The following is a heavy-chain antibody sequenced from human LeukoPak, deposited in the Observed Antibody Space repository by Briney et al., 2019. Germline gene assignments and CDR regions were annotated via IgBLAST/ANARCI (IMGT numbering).Heavy chain of an antibody. V-gene: IGHV3-23*01. CDR3: TKGSVLTIFGVAWHAFDI. D-gene: IGHD3-3*01. CDR2: ISGSGDST. CDR1: GFTFDDYD. Sequence: GGSLRLSCAASGFTFDDYDLSWVRQAPGKGLEWVSVISGSGDSTYYADSVKGRFTISRDNSKNTLYLQMNSLRAEDTAIYYCTKGSVLTIFGVAWHAFDIWGQGTMVTVSP. J-gene: IGHJ3*02.